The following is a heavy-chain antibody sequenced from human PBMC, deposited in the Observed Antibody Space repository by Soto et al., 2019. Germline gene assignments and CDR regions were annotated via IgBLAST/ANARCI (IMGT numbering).Heavy chain of an antibody. V-gene: IGHV4-4*02. CDR2: IYHTGST. Sequence: QVQLQESGPGLVKPSGTLSLTCTVSSDSISTHNYWSWVRQPPGKGLEWIGEIYHTGSTNYSPSLKRRVTISADKSKNQFSLRLTSVTAADTAVYYCARNYDGLNAFDVWGQGTMVTVSS. D-gene: IGHD1-7*01. CDR3: ARNYDGLNAFDV. CDR1: SDSISTHNY. J-gene: IGHJ3*01.